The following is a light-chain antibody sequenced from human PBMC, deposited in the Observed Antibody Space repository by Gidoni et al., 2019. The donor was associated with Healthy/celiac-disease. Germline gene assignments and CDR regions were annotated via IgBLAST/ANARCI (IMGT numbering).Light chain of an antibody. J-gene: IGKJ4*01. CDR3: QQSYSTPRLT. V-gene: IGKV1-39*01. Sequence: DIQMTQSPSSLSASVGDRVTITCRASQSISSYLNWYQQKPGKAPKLLIYAASSLQSGVPSRFSGSGSGTDFTLNISSLQPEDFATYYCQQSYSTPRLTFGGXTKVEIK. CDR2: AAS. CDR1: QSISSY.